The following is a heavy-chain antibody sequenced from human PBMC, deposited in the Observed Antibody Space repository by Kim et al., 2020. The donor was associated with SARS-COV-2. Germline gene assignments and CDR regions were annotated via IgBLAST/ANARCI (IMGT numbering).Heavy chain of an antibody. V-gene: IGHV3-48*03. D-gene: IGHD6-19*01. Sequence: IHYADPVKGRFTISRDNAKNSLYLQMNSLRAEDTAVYYCARESDVAGNDYWGQGSLVTVSS. CDR3: ARESDVAGNDY. CDR2: I. J-gene: IGHJ4*02.